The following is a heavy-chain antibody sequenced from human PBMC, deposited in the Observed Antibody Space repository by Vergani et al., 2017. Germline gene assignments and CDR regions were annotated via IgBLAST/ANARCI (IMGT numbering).Heavy chain of an antibody. CDR1: GYTFTSYG. CDR2: ISAYNGNT. D-gene: IGHD2-2*01. J-gene: IGHJ4*02. V-gene: IGHV1-18*01. CDR3: ARNRGSGCSSTSCYASFDY. Sequence: QVQLVQSGAEVKKPGASVKVSCKAFGYTFTSYGISWVRQAPGQGLEWMGWISAYNGNTNYAQKLQGRVTMTTDTSTSTAYMGLRSLRSHDTAVYYCARNRGSGCSSTSCYASFDYWGQGTLVTVSS.